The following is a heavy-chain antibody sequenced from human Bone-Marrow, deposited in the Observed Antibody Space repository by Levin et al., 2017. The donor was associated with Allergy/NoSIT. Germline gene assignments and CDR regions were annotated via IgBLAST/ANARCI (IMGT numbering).Heavy chain of an antibody. CDR1: GFTFSIYS. Sequence: GGSLRLSCTVSGFTFSIYSINWVRQAPGKGLEWVSSISSSGSDMYYVDSVRGRFTISRDNAKNSLTLQMNSLRAEDTAVYYCAGGIIGDVRVAHKEAFDIWGQGTMVSVSS. V-gene: IGHV3-21*01. J-gene: IGHJ3*02. D-gene: IGHD2-8*02. CDR2: ISSSGSDM. CDR3: AGGIIGDVRVAHKEAFDI.